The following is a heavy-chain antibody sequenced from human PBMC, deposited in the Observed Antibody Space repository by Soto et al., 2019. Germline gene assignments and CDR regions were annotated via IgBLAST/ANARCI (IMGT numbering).Heavy chain of an antibody. Sequence: QVQLQESGPGLVKPSQTLSLTCTVSVGSISSGDYYWSWIRQPPGKGLEWIGYIYYSGSTYYNPSLKSRVTIAVDTSKNQFSLKLSSVTAADTAVYYCARTTSYYASSGGWFDPWGQGTLVTVSS. J-gene: IGHJ5*02. CDR1: VGSISSGDYY. D-gene: IGHD3-22*01. CDR3: ARTTSYYASSGGWFDP. V-gene: IGHV4-30-4*01. CDR2: IYYSGST.